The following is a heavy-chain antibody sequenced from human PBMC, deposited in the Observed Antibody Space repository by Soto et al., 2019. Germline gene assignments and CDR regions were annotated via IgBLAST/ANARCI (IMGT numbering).Heavy chain of an antibody. CDR1: GFPSVSNG. D-gene: IGHD3-9*01. J-gene: IGHJ4*02. V-gene: IGHV3-74*01. CDR2: ISGDGVTT. Sequence: EVQLVESGGDLVQRGGSWESPLAPLGFPSVSNGLPWSAHPPGKGRDWVARISGDGVTTYYADSVTGRFTVSRDNAKNTLSLQISGLRAEDTAVYYCAREYYGLLTGYYTDYWGQGTLVSVSS. CDR3: AREYYGLLTGYYTDY.